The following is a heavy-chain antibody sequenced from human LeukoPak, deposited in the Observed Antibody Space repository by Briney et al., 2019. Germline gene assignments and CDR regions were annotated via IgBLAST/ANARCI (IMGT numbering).Heavy chain of an antibody. CDR2: VYYDGST. J-gene: IGHJ5*01. CDR3: ARRAYASGSYDS. D-gene: IGHD1-26*01. V-gene: IGHV4-30-4*08. CDR1: GASVSTGYYY. Sequence: PSQTLSLTCTVSGASVSTGYYYWSWIRQHPGKGLEWIGYVYYDGSTYYNPSLKSRITISVDTSKNQFSLKLTSVTAADTAVYYCARRAYASGSYDSWGRGTLVTVSS.